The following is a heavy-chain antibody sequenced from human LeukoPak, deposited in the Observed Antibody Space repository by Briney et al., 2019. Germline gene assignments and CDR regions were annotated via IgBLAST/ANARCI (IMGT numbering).Heavy chain of an antibody. J-gene: IGHJ6*03. V-gene: IGHV1-69*01. D-gene: IGHD3-10*01. Sequence: ASVKVSCKASGGTFSSYAISWVRPAPGQGLEWVGGIIPIFGTANYAQKFQGRVTITADESTSTAYMELSSLRSEDTAVYYCARDRGTEDYYMDVWGKGTTVTVSS. CDR3: ARDRGTEDYYMDV. CDR1: GGTFSSYA. CDR2: IIPIFGTA.